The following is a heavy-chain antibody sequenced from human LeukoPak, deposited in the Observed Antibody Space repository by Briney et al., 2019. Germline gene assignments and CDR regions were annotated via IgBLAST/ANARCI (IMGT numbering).Heavy chain of an antibody. CDR3: VKDYTHHYDSSGYLIDY. J-gene: IGHJ4*02. V-gene: IGHV3-64D*06. Sequence: GGSLRLSCSASGFTFSSYAMHWVRQAPGKGLEYVSAISSNGGSTYYADSVKGRFTISRDNSKNTLYLQMSSLRVEDTAVYYCVKDYTHHYDSSGYLIDYWGQGTLVTVPS. CDR1: GFTFSSYA. D-gene: IGHD3-22*01. CDR2: ISSNGGST.